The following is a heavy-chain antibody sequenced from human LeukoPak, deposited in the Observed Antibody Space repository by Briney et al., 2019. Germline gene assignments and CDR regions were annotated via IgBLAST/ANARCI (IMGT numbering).Heavy chain of an antibody. CDR1: GFTFSSYG. J-gene: IGHJ1*01. Sequence: GGSLRLSCAASGFTFSSYGMHWVRQAPGKGLEWVAFIRYDGSNKYYADSVKGRFTISRDNSKNTLYLQMNSLRAEDTAVYYCAKIKFVNYDFWGGAEYFQHWGQGTLVTVSS. CDR3: AKIKFVNYDFWGGAEYFQH. V-gene: IGHV3-30*02. D-gene: IGHD3-3*01. CDR2: IRYDGSNK.